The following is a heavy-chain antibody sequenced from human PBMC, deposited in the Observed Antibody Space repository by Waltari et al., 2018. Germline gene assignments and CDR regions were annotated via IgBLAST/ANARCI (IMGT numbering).Heavy chain of an antibody. CDR2: IFTSGST. V-gene: IGHV4-61*02. CDR1: GGSISSGSVS. D-gene: IGHD3-9*01. CDR3: ARDEARYYDIMTGGGYYGLDV. Sequence: QVQLQESGPGLVRPSQTLSLTCTVSGGSISSGSVSWTWLRQPAGKGLEWVGHIFTSGSTKYNPSLKSRVSVSLDTSENQFSLRLSSVTAADTAVYYCARDEARYYDIMTGGGYYGLDVWGQGTTVTVSS. J-gene: IGHJ6*02.